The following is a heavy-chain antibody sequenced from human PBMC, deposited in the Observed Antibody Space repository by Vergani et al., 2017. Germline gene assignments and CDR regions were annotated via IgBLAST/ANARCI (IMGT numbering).Heavy chain of an antibody. J-gene: IGHJ6*03. CDR3: ARVPYYYYYMDV. V-gene: IGHV4-61*02. CDR1: GGSISSGSYY. CDR2: IYTSGST. Sequence: QVQLQESGPGLVKPSQTLSLTCTVSGGSISSGSYYWSWIRQPAGKGLEWIGRIYTSGSTNYNPSLKSRVTISVDTSKSQFSLKLSSVTAADTAVYYCARVPYYYYYMDVWGKGTTVTVSS.